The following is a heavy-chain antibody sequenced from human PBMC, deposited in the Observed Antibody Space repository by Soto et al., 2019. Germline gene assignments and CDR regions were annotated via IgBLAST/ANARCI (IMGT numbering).Heavy chain of an antibody. CDR1: GFTFSSYA. Sequence: EVQLLESGGGLVQPGGSLRLSCAASGFTFSSYAMSWVRQAPGKGLEWVSAISGSGGSTYYADSVKGRFTIARDNSKNTLYMQMTSLTAEDTAVYYCAKEGGSYSSGWYVGYWGQGTLVTVSS. CDR3: AKEGGSYSSGWYVGY. CDR2: ISGSGGST. D-gene: IGHD6-19*01. V-gene: IGHV3-23*01. J-gene: IGHJ4*02.